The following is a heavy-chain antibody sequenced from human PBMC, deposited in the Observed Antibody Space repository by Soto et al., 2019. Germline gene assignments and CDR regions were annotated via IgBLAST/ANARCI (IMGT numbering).Heavy chain of an antibody. CDR2: IWYDGSDK. V-gene: IGHV3-33*01. CDR1: GFTFSAYP. CDR3: ARGNGYSYGAFFDY. J-gene: IGHJ4*02. Sequence: QVQLVESGGGVVQPGRSLRLSCAASGFTFSAYPKHWVRQAPGKGLEWVTLIWYDGSDKYYADSVKGRFTISRDDSKNTLYLQMDSLRAEDTAVYFCARGNGYSYGAFFDYWGQGALVTVSS. D-gene: IGHD5-18*01.